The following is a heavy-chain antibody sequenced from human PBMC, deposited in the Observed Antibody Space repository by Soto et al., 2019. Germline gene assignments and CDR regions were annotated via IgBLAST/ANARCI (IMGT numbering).Heavy chain of an antibody. CDR2: VIPIFGTA. CDR1: GGSFTNYA. Sequence: VQLVQSGAEVKKPGSSVKVSCTASGGSFTNYAISWVRQAPGHGLEWMGGVIPIFGTATYAQKFQGRIWISADESTTTSYMEMSSLTSEDTAVYYCARVVGATLGNHFFSWGQGNPVNVSS. J-gene: IGHJ1*01. CDR3: ARVVGATLGNHFFS. D-gene: IGHD1-26*01. V-gene: IGHV1-69*01.